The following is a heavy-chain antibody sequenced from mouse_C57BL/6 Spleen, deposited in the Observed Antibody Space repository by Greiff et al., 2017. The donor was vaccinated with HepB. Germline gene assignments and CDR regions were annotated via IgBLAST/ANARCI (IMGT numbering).Heavy chain of an antibody. V-gene: IGHV1-55*01. CDR3: ARSDYYYGSSYYFDY. CDR1: GYTFTSYW. CDR2: IYPGSGST. Sequence: VKLQQPGAELVKPGASVKMSCKASGYTFTSYWITWVKQRPGQGLEWIGDIYPGSGSTNYNEKFKSKATLTVDTSSSTAYMQLSSLTSEDSAVYYCARSDYYYGSSYYFDYWGQGTTLTVSS. J-gene: IGHJ2*01. D-gene: IGHD1-1*01.